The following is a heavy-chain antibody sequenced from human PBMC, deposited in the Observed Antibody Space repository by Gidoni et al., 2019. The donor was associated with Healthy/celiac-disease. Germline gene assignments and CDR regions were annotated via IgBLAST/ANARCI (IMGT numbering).Heavy chain of an antibody. D-gene: IGHD3-22*01. CDR2: IKQDGSEK. V-gene: IGHV3-7*04. CDR3: ARGGKVVVTPFDY. J-gene: IGHJ4*02. CDR1: GFTFSSYW. Sequence: EVQLVESGGGLVQPGGSLRLSCAASGFTFSSYWMSWVRQAPGKGLEWVANIKQDGSEKYYVDSVKGRFTISRDNAKNSLYLQMNSLRAEDTAVYYCARGGKVVVTPFDYWGQGTLVTVSS.